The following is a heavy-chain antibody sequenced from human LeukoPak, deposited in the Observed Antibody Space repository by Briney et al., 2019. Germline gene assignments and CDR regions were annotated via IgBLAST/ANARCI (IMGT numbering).Heavy chain of an antibody. CDR1: GFTSSSYA. CDR3: ARDQRTYYYDSSGFPFNY. Sequence: PGRSLRLSCAASGFTSSSYAIHWVRQAPGKGLEWVAVISYDGSNKYYADSVKGRFTISRDNSKNTLYLQMNSLRAEDTAVYYCARDQRTYYYDSSGFPFNYWGQGTLVTVSS. J-gene: IGHJ4*02. V-gene: IGHV3-30-3*01. D-gene: IGHD3-22*01. CDR2: ISYDGSNK.